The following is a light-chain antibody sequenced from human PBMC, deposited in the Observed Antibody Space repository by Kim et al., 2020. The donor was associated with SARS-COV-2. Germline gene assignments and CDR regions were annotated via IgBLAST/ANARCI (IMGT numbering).Light chain of an antibody. J-gene: IGKJ4*01. CDR2: DVS. V-gene: IGKV3-11*01. CDR3: QHRKTWPVT. Sequence: LSPGERATLSCRASQSVNNYLAWYQQKPGQAPRLLLYDVSNRATGIPARCSGSGSGTDFTLTISSLEPEDSAVYYCQHRKTWPVTFGGGTKVDIK. CDR1: QSVNNY.